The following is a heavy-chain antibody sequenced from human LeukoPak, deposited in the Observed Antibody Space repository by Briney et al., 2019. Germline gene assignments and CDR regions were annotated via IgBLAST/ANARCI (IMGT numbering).Heavy chain of an antibody. V-gene: IGHV4-34*01. J-gene: IGHJ4*02. CDR2: INHSGST. D-gene: IGHD1/OR15-1a*01. CDR3: AIMAGTGTPYRGSFDY. CDR1: GGSFSGYY. Sequence: SETLSLTCAVYGGSFSGYYWSWIRQPPGKGLEWIGEINHSGSTNYNPSLKSRVTISVDTSKNQFSLKLSSVTAADTAVYYCAIMAGTGTPYRGSFDYWGQGTLVTVSS.